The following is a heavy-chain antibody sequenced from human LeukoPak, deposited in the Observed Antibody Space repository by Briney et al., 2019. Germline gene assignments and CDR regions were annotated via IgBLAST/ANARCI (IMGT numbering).Heavy chain of an antibody. V-gene: IGHV1-18*01. J-gene: IGHJ4*02. CDR1: GYSFTTYG. CDR3: ATPAGGELPYFDY. Sequence: ASVKVSCKASGYSFTTYGINWVRQAPGQGLEWMGWISAYNGNTNYAQKVQGRVTLTTDTSTSTAYMELRSLRSDDTAVYYCATPAGGELPYFDYWGQGTLVTVSS. CDR2: ISAYNGNT. D-gene: IGHD1-26*01.